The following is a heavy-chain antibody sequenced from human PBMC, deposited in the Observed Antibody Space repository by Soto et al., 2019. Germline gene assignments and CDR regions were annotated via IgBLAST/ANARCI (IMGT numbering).Heavy chain of an antibody. Sequence: ASGTLSLTCTVSGGSISSYYWSWVPQPPGEGLEWIGYIYYSGSTNYNPSLKSRVTISVDTSKNQFSLKLSSVTAADTAVYYCARGRIAVAGNPIRWFDPWGQGTLVTVSS. CDR1: GGSISSYY. V-gene: IGHV4-59*01. CDR2: IYYSGST. D-gene: IGHD6-19*01. CDR3: ARGRIAVAGNPIRWFDP. J-gene: IGHJ5*02.